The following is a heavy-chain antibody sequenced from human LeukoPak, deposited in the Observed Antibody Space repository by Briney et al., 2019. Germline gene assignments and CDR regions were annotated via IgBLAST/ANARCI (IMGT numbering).Heavy chain of an antibody. CDR3: ASLAAAASSGDDAFDI. Sequence: PSETLSLTCTVSGGSISSSSYYWGWIRQPPGKGLEWIGSIYYGGSTYYNPSLKSRVTISVDTSKNQFSLKLSSVTAADTAVYYCASLAAAASSGDDAFDIWGQGTMVTVSS. D-gene: IGHD6-13*01. V-gene: IGHV4-39*01. CDR2: IYYGGST. J-gene: IGHJ3*02. CDR1: GGSISSSSYY.